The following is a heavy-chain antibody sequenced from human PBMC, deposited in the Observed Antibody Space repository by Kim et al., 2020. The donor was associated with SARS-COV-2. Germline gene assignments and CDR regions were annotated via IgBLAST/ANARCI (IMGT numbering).Heavy chain of an antibody. CDR1: GFTFNRYA. V-gene: IGHV3-23*01. J-gene: IGHJ5*02. CDR2: ISGSGDRT. Sequence: GGSLRLSCAASGFTFNRYAMSWVRQAPGKGLEWVSYISGSGDRTYHADSVKGRFTISRDNSKNTLYLQMNSLRAEDTAVYYCGYRGWFDPRGQGTLVTLS. D-gene: IGHD5-18*01. CDR3: GYRGWFDP.